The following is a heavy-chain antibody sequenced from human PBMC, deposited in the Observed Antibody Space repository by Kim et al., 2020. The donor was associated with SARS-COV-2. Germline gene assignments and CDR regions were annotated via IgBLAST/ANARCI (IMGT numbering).Heavy chain of an antibody. D-gene: IGHD1-1*01. CDR1: GGSFSGYD. CDR2: INSDGIT. J-gene: IGHJ4*02. CDR3: ARGRRRRASRPAAPPIDY. V-gene: IGHV4-34*01. Sequence: SETLSLTCAVYGGSFSGYDWTWIRQPPGKGLEWIGQINSDGITTYNPSLESRVTLSVDTTRNQFSLRLSSVTAADTAVYTCARGRRRRASRPAAPPIDYWGQGTQVTVSS.